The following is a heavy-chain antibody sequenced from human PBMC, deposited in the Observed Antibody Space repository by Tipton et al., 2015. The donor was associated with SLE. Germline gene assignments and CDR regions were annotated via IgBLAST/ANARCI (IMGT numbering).Heavy chain of an antibody. V-gene: IGHV3-7*01. CDR2: IKQDGSEK. D-gene: IGHD3-10*01. CDR3: ARGPPGYYGSGSVGGGPFDY. CDR1: GFTCSSYW. Sequence: SLRLSCAASGFTCSSYWMSWVRQAPGKGLEWVANIKQDGSEKYYVDSVKGRFTISRDNAKNSLYLQMNSLRAEDTAVYYCARGPPGYYGSGSVGGGPFDYWGQGTLVTVSS. J-gene: IGHJ4*02.